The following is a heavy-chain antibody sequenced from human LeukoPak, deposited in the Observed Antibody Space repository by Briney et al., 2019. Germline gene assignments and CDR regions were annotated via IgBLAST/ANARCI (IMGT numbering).Heavy chain of an antibody. V-gene: IGHV3-23*01. D-gene: IGHD2-2*01. Sequence: PGGSLRLSCAASGFTFSSYAMSWVRQGPEEGLEWVSAISGGGDMTHYTDSVKGRFTISRDNSRNVLYLQMNSLRADDAAIYYCARGYCTSTNCNNWFDPWGQGALVTVSS. J-gene: IGHJ5*02. CDR3: ARGYCTSTNCNNWFDP. CDR2: ISGGGDMT. CDR1: GFTFSSYA.